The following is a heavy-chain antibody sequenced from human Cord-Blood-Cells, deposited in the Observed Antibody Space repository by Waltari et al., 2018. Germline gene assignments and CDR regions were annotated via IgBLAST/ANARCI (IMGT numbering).Heavy chain of an antibody. J-gene: IGHJ4*02. V-gene: IGHV3-30*18. Sequence: QVQLVESGGGVVQPGRSLRLSCAASGFTFSSYGMHWVRPAPGTGLEWVAVISYDGSNKYYADSVKGRFTISRDNSKNTLYLQMNSLRAEDTAVYYCAKGGLRFLEWLLYYFDYWGQGTLVTVSS. CDR3: AKGGLRFLEWLLYYFDY. D-gene: IGHD3-3*01. CDR1: GFTFSSYG. CDR2: ISYDGSNK.